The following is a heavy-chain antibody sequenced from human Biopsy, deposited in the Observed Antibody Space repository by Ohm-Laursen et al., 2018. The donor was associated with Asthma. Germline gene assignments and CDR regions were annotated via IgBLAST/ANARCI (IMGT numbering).Heavy chain of an antibody. D-gene: IGHD3-9*01. CDR1: GYTFINYA. Sequence: ASVKVSCKTSGYTFINYAIHWVRQAPGHSLEWMGWINAANGNTKYSQKFQGRLTISRDTSASTAYMDLSSLRSEDTAVYYCARTYFDFLTGQVHDAFAMWGQGTMVTVSS. CDR2: INAANGNT. J-gene: IGHJ3*02. CDR3: ARTYFDFLTGQVHDAFAM. V-gene: IGHV1-3*01.